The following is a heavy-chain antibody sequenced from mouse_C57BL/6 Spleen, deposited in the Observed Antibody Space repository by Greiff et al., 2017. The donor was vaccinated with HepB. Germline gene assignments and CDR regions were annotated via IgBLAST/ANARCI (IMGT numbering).Heavy chain of an antibody. CDR1: GYTFTSYW. V-gene: IGHV1-52*01. CDR2: IDSSDSET. J-gene: IGHJ3*01. CDR3: ARGGSWFAY. Sequence: QVQLQQSGAELVRPGSSVKLSCKASGYTFTSYWMHWVKQRPIQGLEWIGNIDSSDSETHYNQKFKDKATLTVDKSSSTAYMQLSSLTSEDSAVYYCARGGSWFAYWGQGTLVTVSA.